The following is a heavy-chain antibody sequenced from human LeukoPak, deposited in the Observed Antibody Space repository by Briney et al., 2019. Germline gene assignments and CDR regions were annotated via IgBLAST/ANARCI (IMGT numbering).Heavy chain of an antibody. CDR3: ARDPRGGTSRDNWFDP. V-gene: IGHV4-59*01. CDR1: GGSISSYY. Sequence: SETLSLTCTVSGGSISSYYWSWIRQPPGKGLQWIGYIYYSGSTNYNPSLKSRVTISVDTSKNQFSLKLNSVTAADTAVYYCARDPRGGTSRDNWFDPWGQGTLVTVSS. CDR2: IYYSGST. D-gene: IGHD1-1*01. J-gene: IGHJ5*02.